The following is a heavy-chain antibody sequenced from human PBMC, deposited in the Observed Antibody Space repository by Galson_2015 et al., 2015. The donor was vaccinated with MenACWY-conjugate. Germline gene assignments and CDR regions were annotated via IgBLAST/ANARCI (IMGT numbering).Heavy chain of an antibody. Sequence: SGAEVKKPGESLKISCTASGYIFTTYWIAWVRQMPGKVLEWMGLISHGDSNTIYSPSFQAQVTISADKSISTAYLQWSSLKASDTAMYYCARLPPVALGIDVWGQGTTVTVSS. CDR1: GYIFTTYW. J-gene: IGHJ6*02. V-gene: IGHV5-51*01. CDR3: ARLPPVALGIDV. CDR2: ISHGDSNT.